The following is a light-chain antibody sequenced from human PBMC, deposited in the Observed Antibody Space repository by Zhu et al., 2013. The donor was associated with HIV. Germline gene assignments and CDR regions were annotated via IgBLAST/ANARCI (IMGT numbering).Light chain of an antibody. Sequence: DIVMTQSPLSLAVTPGEPASISCRSSQSLLHSNGYNYLDWYLQKPGQSPQLLIYLGSNRASGVPDRFSGSGSGTDFTLSISAVEAEDVGIYYCMQALQTPRTFGQGTKVEIK. CDR1: QSLLHSNGYNY. J-gene: IGKJ1*01. CDR3: MQALQTPRT. V-gene: IGKV2-28*01. CDR2: LGS.